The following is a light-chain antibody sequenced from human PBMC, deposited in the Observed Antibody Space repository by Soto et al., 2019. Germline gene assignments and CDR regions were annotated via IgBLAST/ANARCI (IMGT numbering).Light chain of an antibody. Sequence: EIVLTQSPATLSLSPGERATLSCRASQSVSSYLAWYQQKPGQAPRLLIYDASNRATGIPARFSGSGSGTDFTLTISRLEPEDEAFYYCQQYGSSPWTFGQGTKVEIK. J-gene: IGKJ1*01. CDR3: QQYGSSPWT. CDR2: DAS. CDR1: QSVSSY. V-gene: IGKV3-11*01.